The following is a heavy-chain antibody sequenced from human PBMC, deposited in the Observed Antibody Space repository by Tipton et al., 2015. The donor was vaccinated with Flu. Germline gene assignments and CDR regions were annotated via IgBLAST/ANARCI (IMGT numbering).Heavy chain of an antibody. CDR2: IYYSGST. J-gene: IGHJ4*02. D-gene: IGHD5-12*01. CDR1: GGSISSGGYY. Sequence: TLSLTRTVSGGSISSGGYYWSWIRQHPGEGLEWIGYIYYSGSTYYNPSLKSRVTISVDTSKNQFSLKLSSVTAADTAVYYCAREREYSGSFDYWGQGTLVTVSS. V-gene: IGHV4-31*03. CDR3: AREREYSGSFDY.